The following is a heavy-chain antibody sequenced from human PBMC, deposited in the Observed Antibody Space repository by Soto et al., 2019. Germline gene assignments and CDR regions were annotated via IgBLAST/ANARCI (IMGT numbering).Heavy chain of an antibody. Sequence: QVQLVQSGAEVKKPGSSVKVSCKASGGTFSSYTFSWVRQAPGQGFEWMGRIIPIVGIANNAQKFRGRVTLTADKSTSTAYMELSSLTSEDTAVYYCAREVGDTAVALFDFWGQGTLVSVSS. CDR1: GGTFSSYT. CDR2: IIPIVGIA. D-gene: IGHD5-18*01. CDR3: AREVGDTAVALFDF. V-gene: IGHV1-69*08. J-gene: IGHJ4*02.